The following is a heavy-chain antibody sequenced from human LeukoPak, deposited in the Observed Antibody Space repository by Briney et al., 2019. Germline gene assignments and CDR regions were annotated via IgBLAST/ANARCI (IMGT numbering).Heavy chain of an antibody. CDR1: GGSISSGSYY. Sequence: SETLSLTCTVSGGSISSGSYYWSWVRQPAGKGLEWIGRIYTSGSTNYNPSLKSRVTISVDTSKNQFSLKLSSVTAADTAVYYCARGSVIVVVVPAAIWFDPWGQGTLVTVSS. V-gene: IGHV4-61*02. J-gene: IGHJ5*02. CDR3: ARGSVIVVVVPAAIWFDP. CDR2: IYTSGST. D-gene: IGHD2-2*01.